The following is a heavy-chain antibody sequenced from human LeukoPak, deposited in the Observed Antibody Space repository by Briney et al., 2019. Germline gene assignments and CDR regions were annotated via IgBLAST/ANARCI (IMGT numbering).Heavy chain of an antibody. J-gene: IGHJ4*02. V-gene: IGHV3-21*01. D-gene: IGHD1-26*01. Sequence: GGPLRLSCAASGFTSSSYDMNWVRHAPAKGLVWVSPISTSSDYINYADSMKGRFTISRDNARNSLYLQMNSLRAEDTAVYYCGRDLGTEVGATDYWGQGTLVTVS. CDR1: GFTSSSYD. CDR3: GRDLGTEVGATDY. CDR2: ISTSSDYI.